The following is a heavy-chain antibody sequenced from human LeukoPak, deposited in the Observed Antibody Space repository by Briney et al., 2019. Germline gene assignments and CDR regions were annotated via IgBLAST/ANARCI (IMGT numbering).Heavy chain of an antibody. CDR2: INSGSSNI. D-gene: IGHD5-18*01. Sequence: GGSLRLSCAASGFTFSMYKMNWVRQAPGKGLEWVSHINSGSSNIYYADSVKCRFTISRDNAKNSLYLQMTSLRVEDTAVYYCARRGDAPMVGDYWGQGTLVTVSS. J-gene: IGHJ4*02. V-gene: IGHV3-48*01. CDR1: GFTFSMYK. CDR3: ARRGDAPMVGDY.